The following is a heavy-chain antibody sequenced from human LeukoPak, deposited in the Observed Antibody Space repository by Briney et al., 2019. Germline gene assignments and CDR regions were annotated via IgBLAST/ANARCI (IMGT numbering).Heavy chain of an antibody. V-gene: IGHV4-59*08. Sequence: PSETLSLTCTVSGGSISSYYWSWIRQPPGKGLEWIGYIYYSGTTNYNPSFKSRVTISVDTSKNQFSLNLSSVTAADTAVYFCARHVSAAGTTFDYWGQGTLVTVSS. J-gene: IGHJ4*02. CDR2: IYYSGTT. CDR1: GGSISSYY. CDR3: ARHVSAAGTTFDY. D-gene: IGHD1-1*01.